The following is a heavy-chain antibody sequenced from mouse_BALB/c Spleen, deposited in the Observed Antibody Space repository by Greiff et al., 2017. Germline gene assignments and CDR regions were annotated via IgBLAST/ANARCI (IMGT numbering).Heavy chain of an antibody. Sequence: EVKLMESGGGLVQPGGSRKLSCAASGFTFSSFGMHWVRQAPEKGLEWVAYISSGSSTIYYADTVKGRFTISRDNPKNTLFLQMTSLRSEDTAMYYCARSLRRDYFDYWGQGTTLTVSS. CDR1: GFTFSSFG. J-gene: IGHJ2*01. CDR3: ARSLRRDYFDY. V-gene: IGHV5-17*02. CDR2: ISSGSSTI. D-gene: IGHD6-5*01.